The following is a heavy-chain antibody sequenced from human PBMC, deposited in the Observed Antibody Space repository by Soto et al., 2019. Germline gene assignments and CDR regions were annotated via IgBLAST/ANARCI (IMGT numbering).Heavy chain of an antibody. CDR3: AREGVTYYYDSSGSYPDY. CDR1: GFTFSSYA. D-gene: IGHD3-22*01. Sequence: GGSLRLSCAASGFTFSSYAMHWVRQAPGKGLEWVAVISYDGSNKYYADSVKGRFTISRDNSKNTLYLQMNSLRAEDTAVYYCAREGVTYYYDSSGSYPDYWGQGTLVTVSS. V-gene: IGHV3-30-3*01. J-gene: IGHJ4*02. CDR2: ISYDGSNK.